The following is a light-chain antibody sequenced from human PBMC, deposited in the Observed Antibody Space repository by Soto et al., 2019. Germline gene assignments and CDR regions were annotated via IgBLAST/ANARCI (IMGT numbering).Light chain of an antibody. J-gene: IGKJ4*01. CDR3: EQYGSSLLT. CDR2: GAS. V-gene: IGKV3-20*01. Sequence: EIVLTQSPGTLSLSPGERATLSCRASQSVSSSYLAWYQRKPGQAPRLLIYGASSRATGIPDRFSGSGSGTDFTLTISRLEPEGFAVYYCEQYGSSLLTFGGGTKVEIK. CDR1: QSVSSSY.